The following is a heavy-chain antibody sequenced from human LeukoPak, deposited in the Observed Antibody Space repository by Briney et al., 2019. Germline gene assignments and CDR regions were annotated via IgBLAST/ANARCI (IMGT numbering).Heavy chain of an antibody. Sequence: GGSLRLSCAASGFTFSSYAMSWVRQVPGKGLEWVSVISGSGDNTYYADSVKGRFTISRDNSKDMLYLQMNSLRAEDTAVYYCAKWKYSNSGIDDYWGQGTLVTVSS. CDR3: AKWKYSNSGIDDY. V-gene: IGHV3-23*01. D-gene: IGHD6-6*01. J-gene: IGHJ4*02. CDR2: ISGSGDNT. CDR1: GFTFSSYA.